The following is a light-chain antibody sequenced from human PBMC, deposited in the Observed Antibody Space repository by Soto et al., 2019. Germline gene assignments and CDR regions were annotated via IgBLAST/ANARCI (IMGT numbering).Light chain of an antibody. Sequence: QSVLTQPASVSGSPGQSITISCTGTSSDVGSYNLVSWYQQHPGKAPKLMIYEVSKRPSGVSNRFSGSKSGNTASLTISGLQAEDEADNYCCSYAGSSTSLVVFGGGTQLTVL. V-gene: IGLV2-23*02. CDR2: EVS. J-gene: IGLJ2*01. CDR3: CSYAGSSTSLVV. CDR1: SSDVGSYNL.